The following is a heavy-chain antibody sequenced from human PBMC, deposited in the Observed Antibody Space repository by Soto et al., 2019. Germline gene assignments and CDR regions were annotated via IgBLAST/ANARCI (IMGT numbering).Heavy chain of an antibody. CDR3: ARELRFGEDYYGMDV. Sequence: PSETLSLACTVSGGSISRRGYDWGWIRKPPGKGLEWIGYIYYSGSTYYNPSLKSRVTISVDTSKNQFSLKLSSVTAADTAVYYCARELRFGEDYYGMDVWGQGTTVTVSS. V-gene: IGHV4-39*07. CDR1: GGSISRRGYD. D-gene: IGHD3-10*01. CDR2: IYYSGST. J-gene: IGHJ6*02.